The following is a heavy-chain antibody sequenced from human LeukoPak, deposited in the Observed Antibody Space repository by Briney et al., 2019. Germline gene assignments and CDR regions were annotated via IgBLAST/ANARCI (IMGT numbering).Heavy chain of an antibody. D-gene: IGHD6-19*01. CDR2: MNSNSGNA. V-gene: IGHV1-8*01. CDR3: ARVYSSGWSRYYYYMDV. J-gene: IGHJ6*03. CDR1: GGTFTSYD. Sequence: EASVKVSCKASGGTFTSYDINWVRQATGQGLEWMGWMNSNSGNAGYAQKFQGRVTMTRNTSISTAYMELSSLRSEDTAVYYCARVYSSGWSRYYYYMDVWGKGTTVTIS.